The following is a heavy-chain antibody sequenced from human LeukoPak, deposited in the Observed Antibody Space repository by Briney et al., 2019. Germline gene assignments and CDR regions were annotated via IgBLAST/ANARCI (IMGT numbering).Heavy chain of an antibody. Sequence: GGSLRLSCAASGFTFSSYGMHWVRQAPGKGLEWVAFIRYDGSNKYYADSVKGRFTISRDNSKNTLYLQMNSLRAEDTAVYYCAKPMTTVTSAVGYWGQGTLVTVSS. CDR3: AKPMTTVTSAVGY. CDR1: GFTFSSYG. D-gene: IGHD4-17*01. J-gene: IGHJ4*02. V-gene: IGHV3-30*02. CDR2: IRYDGSNK.